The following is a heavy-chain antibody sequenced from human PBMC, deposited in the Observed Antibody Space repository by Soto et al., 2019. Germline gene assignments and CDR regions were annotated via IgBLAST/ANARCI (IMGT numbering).Heavy chain of an antibody. D-gene: IGHD4-17*01. J-gene: IGHJ4*02. CDR3: AREMVTTGYYFDY. V-gene: IGHV3-30-3*01. CDR2: ISYDGSNK. CDR1: GFTFGSYA. Sequence: PGGSLRLSCAASGFTFGSYAMHWVRQAPGKGLEWVAVISYDGSNKYYADSVKGRFTISRDNSKNTLYLQMNSLRAEDTAVYYCAREMVTTGYYFDYWGQGTLVTVSS.